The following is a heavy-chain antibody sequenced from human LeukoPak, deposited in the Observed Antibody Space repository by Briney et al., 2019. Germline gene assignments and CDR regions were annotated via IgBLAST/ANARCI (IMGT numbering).Heavy chain of an antibody. Sequence: GGSQRLSCAASGFTFSSYGMHWVRQAPGKGLEWVAVIWYDGSNKYYADSVKGRFTISRDNSKNTLYLQMNSLRAEDTAVYYCARETVTDQSGMGYSGQGTLVTVSS. CDR3: ARETVTDQSGMGY. CDR1: GFTFSSYG. V-gene: IGHV3-33*01. CDR2: IWYDGSNK. J-gene: IGHJ4*02. D-gene: IGHD1-1*01.